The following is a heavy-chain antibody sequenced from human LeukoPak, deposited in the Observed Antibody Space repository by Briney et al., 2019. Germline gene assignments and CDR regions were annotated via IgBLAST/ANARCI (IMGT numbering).Heavy chain of an antibody. CDR3: SSSPITMVRGVIKS. CDR1: GGSISSSNW. V-gene: IGHV4-4*02. Sequence: TSETLSLTCAVSGGSISSSNWWSWVRQPPGKGLEWIGEIYHSGSTKYNPSLKSRVTISVDKSKNQFSLKLSSVTAADTAVYYCSSSPITMVRGVIKSWGQGTLVTVSS. J-gene: IGHJ4*02. D-gene: IGHD3-10*01. CDR2: IYHSGST.